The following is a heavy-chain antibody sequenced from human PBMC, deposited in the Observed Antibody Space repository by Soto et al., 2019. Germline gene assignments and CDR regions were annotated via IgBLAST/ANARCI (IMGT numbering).Heavy chain of an antibody. D-gene: IGHD2-2*01. CDR2: IYYSGST. J-gene: IGHJ6*03. CDR1: GGSISSYY. CDR3: ARGIVVVPAAMAYYYYYMYV. Sequence: SETLSLTCTVSGGSISSYYWSWIRQPPGKGLEWIGYIYYSGSTNYNPSLKSRVTISVDTSKNQFSLKLSSVTAADTAVYYCARGIVVVPAAMAYYYYYMYVWGKGTTVTVSS. V-gene: IGHV4-59*01.